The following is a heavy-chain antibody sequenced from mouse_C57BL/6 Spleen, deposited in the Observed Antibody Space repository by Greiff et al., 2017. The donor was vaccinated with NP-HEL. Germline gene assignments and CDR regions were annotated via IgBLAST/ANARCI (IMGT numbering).Heavy chain of an antibody. J-gene: IGHJ4*01. CDR3: ARRGPDGYAPYYAMDD. CDR1: GYTFTSYW. V-gene: IGHV1-64*01. D-gene: IGHD2-2*01. Sequence: QVQLQQPGAELVKPGASVKLSCKASGYTFTSYWMHWVKQRPGQGLEWIGMIHPNSGSTNYNEKFKSKATLTVDKSSSPAYMQFSSLTSEDSAVYYCARRGPDGYAPYYAMDDWGQGTSVTVSS. CDR2: IHPNSGST.